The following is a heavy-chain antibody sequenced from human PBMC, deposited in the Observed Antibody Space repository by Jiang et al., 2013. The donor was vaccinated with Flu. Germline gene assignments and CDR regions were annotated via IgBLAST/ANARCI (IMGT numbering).Heavy chain of an antibody. CDR1: GYSFTSYW. J-gene: IGHJ4*02. V-gene: IGHV5-51*01. CDR2: INPGDSDT. Sequence: GAEVKKPGESLRISCKGSGYSFTSYWISWVRQMPGKGLEWMGIINPGDSDTRYSPSFQGQVTISADKSISTAYLQWSSPKASDTAMYYCAISWSISHPYSHWGQGTLVTVSS. D-gene: IGHD2-21*01. CDR3: AISWSISHPYSH.